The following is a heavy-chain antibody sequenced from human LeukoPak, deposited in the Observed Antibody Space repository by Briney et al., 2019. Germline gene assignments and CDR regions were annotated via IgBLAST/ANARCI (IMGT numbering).Heavy chain of an antibody. Sequence: PSETLSLTCTVSGGSISSYYWGWIRQPPGKGLEWIGSIYYSGSTYYNPSLKSRVTISVDTSKNQFSLKLSSVTAADTAVYYCARHKAAGYDFNDYWGQGTLVTVSS. D-gene: IGHD3-3*01. V-gene: IGHV4-39*01. CDR3: ARHKAAGYDFNDY. CDR2: IYYSGST. CDR1: GGSISSYY. J-gene: IGHJ4*02.